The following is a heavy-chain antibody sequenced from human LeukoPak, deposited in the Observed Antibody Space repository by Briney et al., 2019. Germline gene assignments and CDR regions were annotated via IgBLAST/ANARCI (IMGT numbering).Heavy chain of an antibody. CDR3: ARGYCSGSSCLSRLAFADY. CDR2: IYHSGST. D-gene: IGHD2-15*01. CDR1: GYSISSDYY. J-gene: IGHJ4*02. Sequence: SETLSLTCAVSGYSISSDYYWGWIRQPPGKGLEWIGSIYHSGSTYYNPTLKSRVTLSVDTSKNQFSLKLSSVTAADTAVYYCARGYCSGSSCLSRLAFADYRGQGTLVTVSS. V-gene: IGHV4-38-2*01.